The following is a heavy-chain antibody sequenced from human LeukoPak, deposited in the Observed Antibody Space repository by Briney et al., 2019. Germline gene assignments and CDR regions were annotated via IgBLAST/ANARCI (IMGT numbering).Heavy chain of an antibody. Sequence: PGGSLRLSCSASGFTFSSYAMHWVRQAPGKGLEYVSAISSNGGSTYYADSVKGRFTISRGNSKNTLYLQMSSLRAEDMAVYYCVKSIGVGSGSFPFDPWGQGTLVTVSS. CDR3: VKSIGVGSGSFPFDP. CDR2: ISSNGGST. D-gene: IGHD3-10*01. CDR1: GFTFSSYA. V-gene: IGHV3-64D*06. J-gene: IGHJ5*02.